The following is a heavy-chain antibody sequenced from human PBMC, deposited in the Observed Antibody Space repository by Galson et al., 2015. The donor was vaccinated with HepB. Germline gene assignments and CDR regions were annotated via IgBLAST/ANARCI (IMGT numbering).Heavy chain of an antibody. CDR3: ARGPQVLLWFGELELDY. CDR1: GFSFSSYA. Sequence: SLRLSCAASGFSFSSYAMHWVRQAPGKGLEWVAIISYDGSYKYFADSVKGRFTTSRDNSMNTLYLQMNSLRAEDTAVYYCARGPQVLLWFGELELDYWGQGTLVAVSS. J-gene: IGHJ4*02. V-gene: IGHV3-30*04. CDR2: ISYDGSYK. D-gene: IGHD3-10*01.